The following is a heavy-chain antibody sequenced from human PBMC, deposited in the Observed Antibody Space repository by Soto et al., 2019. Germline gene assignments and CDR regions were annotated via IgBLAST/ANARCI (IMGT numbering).Heavy chain of an antibody. Sequence: LRLSCAASGFTFSGHSINWVRQAPGKGLEWVSYISGSGATKYYADSVKGRFTISRDNARNSLYLQMSSLSDEDTAVYYCARAIRGFSYVVDYWGQGTLVTVSS. J-gene: IGHJ4*02. CDR2: ISGSGATK. CDR1: GFTFSGHS. CDR3: ARAIRGFSYVVDY. D-gene: IGHD5-18*01. V-gene: IGHV3-48*02.